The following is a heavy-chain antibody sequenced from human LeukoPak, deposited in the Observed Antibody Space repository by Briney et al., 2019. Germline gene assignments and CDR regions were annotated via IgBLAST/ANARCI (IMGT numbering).Heavy chain of an antibody. J-gene: IGHJ4*02. D-gene: IGHD3-22*01. Sequence: ASVKVSCKASGYTFTSYGISWVRQAPGQGLEWMGWISAYNGNTNYAQKLQGRVTMTTDTSTSTAYMELSSLRSEDTAVYYCARDGGYYYDSSGYYPGPFDYWGQGTLVTVSS. CDR3: ARDGGYYYDSSGYYPGPFDY. V-gene: IGHV1-18*01. CDR2: ISAYNGNT. CDR1: GYTFTSYG.